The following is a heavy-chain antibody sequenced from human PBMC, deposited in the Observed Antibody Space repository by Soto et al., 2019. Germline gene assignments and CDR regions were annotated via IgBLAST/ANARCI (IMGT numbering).Heavy chain of an antibody. D-gene: IGHD3-9*01. CDR2: ISGSGGST. CDR3: AKLPGSNYYYYYMDV. CDR1: GFTFSSYA. V-gene: IGHV3-23*01. J-gene: IGHJ6*03. Sequence: EVQLLESGGGLVQPGGSLRLSCAASGFTFSSYAMSWVRQAPGKGLEWVSAISGSGGSTYYADSVKGRFTISRDNSKNTLYLQMNSLRAEDTVVYYCAKLPGSNYYYYYMDVWGKGTTVTVSS.